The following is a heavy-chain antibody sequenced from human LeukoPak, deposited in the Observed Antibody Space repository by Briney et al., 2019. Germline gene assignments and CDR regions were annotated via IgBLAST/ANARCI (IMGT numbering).Heavy chain of an antibody. CDR3: ASKNTIFGVVVFDY. J-gene: IGHJ4*02. CDR1: GGSISSSSYY. CDR2: IYYSGST. Sequence: SETLSLTCTVSGGSISSSSYYWGWIRQPPGKGLELSGSIYYSGSTYYNPSLKSRVTISVDTSKNQFSLKLSSVTAADTAVYYCASKNTIFGVVVFDYWGQGTLVTVSS. D-gene: IGHD3-3*01. V-gene: IGHV4-39*01.